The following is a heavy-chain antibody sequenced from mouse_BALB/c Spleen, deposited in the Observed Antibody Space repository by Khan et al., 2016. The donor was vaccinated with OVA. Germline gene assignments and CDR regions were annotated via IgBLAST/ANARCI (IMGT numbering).Heavy chain of an antibody. CDR2: ISSDGDYT. D-gene: IGHD4-1*01. Sequence: EVELVESGGDLVKSGGSLKLSCAASGFTFSPYSMSWVRQTPDKRLEWVATISSDGDYTYYPDSVKGRFNISRDNAKNTLYLQMSSLKSEDTAIYYCATHLTGSFAYWGQGNLVTVSA. V-gene: IGHV5-6*01. J-gene: IGHJ3*01. CDR3: ATHLTGSFAY. CDR1: GFTFSPYS.